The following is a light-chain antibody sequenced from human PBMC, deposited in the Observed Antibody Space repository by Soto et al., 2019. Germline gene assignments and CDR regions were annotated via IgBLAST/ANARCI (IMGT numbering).Light chain of an antibody. V-gene: IGLV2-14*01. J-gene: IGLJ1*01. Sequence: QSALTQPASVSGSPGQSITISCTGTSSDVGGYNYVSWYQQHPGKAPKLMTYDVSNRPSEVSNRFSGSKSGNTASLTISGLQAEDEADYYCSSYTSSSLYVFGTGTKLTVL. CDR3: SSYTSSSLYV. CDR1: SSDVGGYNY. CDR2: DVS.